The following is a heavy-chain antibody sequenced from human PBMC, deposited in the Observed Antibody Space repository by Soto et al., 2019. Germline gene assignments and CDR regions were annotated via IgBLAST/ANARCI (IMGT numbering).Heavy chain of an antibody. J-gene: IGHJ4*02. V-gene: IGHV4-31*03. D-gene: IGHD3-22*01. Sequence: QVQLQESGPGLVKPSQTLSLTCTVSGGSISSGGYYWSWIRQHPGKGLEWIGYIYYSGSTYYNPSLKSRVTISVDTSKNQFSLKLSSVTAADTAVYYWARDSGGEYYYDSSGYFDYWGQGTLVTVSS. CDR3: ARDSGGEYYYDSSGYFDY. CDR2: IYYSGST. CDR1: GGSISSGGYY.